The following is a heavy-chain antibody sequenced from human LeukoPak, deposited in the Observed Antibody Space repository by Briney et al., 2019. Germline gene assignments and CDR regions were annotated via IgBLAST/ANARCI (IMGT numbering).Heavy chain of an antibody. J-gene: IGHJ4*02. CDR3: ARESGIVGATFDY. V-gene: IGHV4-30-4*08. Sequence: SQTLSLTCTVSGGSISSGDYYWSWIRQPPGKSLEWIGYIYYSGSTYYNPSLKSRVTISVDTSKNQFSLKLSSVTAADTAVYYCARESGIVGATFDYWGQGTLVTVSS. CDR2: IYYSGST. CDR1: GGSISSGDYY. D-gene: IGHD1-26*01.